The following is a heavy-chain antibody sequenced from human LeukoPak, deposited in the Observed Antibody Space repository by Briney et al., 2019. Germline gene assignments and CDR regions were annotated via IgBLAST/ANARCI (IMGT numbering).Heavy chain of an antibody. V-gene: IGHV3-30-3*01. D-gene: IGHD6-19*01. CDR2: ISYDGSNK. CDR3: ARDDTVYSSGWYYALTYYYYGMDV. CDR1: GFTFSSYA. J-gene: IGHJ6*02. Sequence: GGSLRLSCAASGFTFSSYAMSWVRQAPGKGLEWVAVISYDGSNKYYADSVKGRFTISRDNSKNTLYLQMNSLRAEDTAVYYCARDDTVYSSGWYYALTYYYYGMDVWGQGTTVTVSS.